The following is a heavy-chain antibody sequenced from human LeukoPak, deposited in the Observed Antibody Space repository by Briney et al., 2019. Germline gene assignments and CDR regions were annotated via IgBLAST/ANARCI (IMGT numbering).Heavy chain of an antibody. D-gene: IGHD2-2*02. CDR1: GYTFTGYY. V-gene: IGHV1-2*04. CDR2: INPNSGGT. CDR3: AREIGTYCSSTSGYNTGINWFDP. Sequence: ASVKVSCKASGYTFTGYYMHWVRQAPGQGLEWMGCINPNSGGTNYEKSFKGWVTMTRDTSIRIANMELSGLRSDDTAVYYCAREIGTYCSSTSGYNTGINWFDPWGQGTLVTVSS. J-gene: IGHJ5*02.